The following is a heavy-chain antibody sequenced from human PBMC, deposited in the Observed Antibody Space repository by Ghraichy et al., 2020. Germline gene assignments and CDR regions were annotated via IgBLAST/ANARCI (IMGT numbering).Heavy chain of an antibody. D-gene: IGHD6-19*01. J-gene: IGHJ5*02. CDR1: GFSLSTSGVG. V-gene: IGHV2-5*02. Sequence: TLSLTCTFSGFSLSTSGVGVGWIRQPPGKALEWLALIYWDDDKRYSPSLKSRLTITKDTSKNQVVLTMTNMDPVDTATYYCAHRRGIAVAGSSNWFDPWGQGTLVTVAS. CDR3: AHRRGIAVAGSSNWFDP. CDR2: IYWDDDK.